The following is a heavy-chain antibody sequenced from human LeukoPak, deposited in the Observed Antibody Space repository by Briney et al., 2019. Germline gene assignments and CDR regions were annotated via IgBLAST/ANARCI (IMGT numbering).Heavy chain of an antibody. CDR3: ARSSGTGTFSY. CDR2: VYYGRSP. CDR1: GDSISRSTYY. D-gene: IGHD6-25*01. J-gene: IGHJ4*02. Sequence: SETLSLTCTVSGDSISRSTYYWAWIRQPPGKGLEWIGSVYYGRSPYFNPSLESRATISVDTSKIHFFLKMSSVTAADTAVYYCARSSGTGTFSYWGQGTLVTVSS. V-gene: IGHV4-39*02.